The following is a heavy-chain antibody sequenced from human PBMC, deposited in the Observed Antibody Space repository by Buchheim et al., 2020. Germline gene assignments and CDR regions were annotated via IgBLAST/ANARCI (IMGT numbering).Heavy chain of an antibody. V-gene: IGHV4-31*03. J-gene: IGHJ4*02. Sequence: QVQLQESGPGLVKPSQTLSLTCTVSGGSISSGGYFWSWIRQHPGKGLEWIGYIYYSGSTYYNPSLKSRVTISVDTTKNQFSLRLRSVTAADTAVYYCAREGNPGSIAGGRRFDYWGQGTL. CDR1: GGSISSGGYF. CDR2: IYYSGST. D-gene: IGHD6-13*01. CDR3: AREGNPGSIAGGRRFDY.